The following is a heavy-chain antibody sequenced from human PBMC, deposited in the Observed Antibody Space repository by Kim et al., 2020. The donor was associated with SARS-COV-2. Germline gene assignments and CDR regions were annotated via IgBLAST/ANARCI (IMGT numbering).Heavy chain of an antibody. CDR2: ISGSGGTS. CDR3: AKGTESRHYDY. CDR1: GFTFSNYG. V-gene: IGHV3-23*01. J-gene: IGHJ4*02. Sequence: GGSLRLSCAASGFTFSNYGMTWVRQAPGKGLEWVSSISGSGGTSYYADSVQGRFTISRDNSKNTLYLQMNSLRAEDTAVYYCAKGTESRHYDYWGQGTLVTVSS.